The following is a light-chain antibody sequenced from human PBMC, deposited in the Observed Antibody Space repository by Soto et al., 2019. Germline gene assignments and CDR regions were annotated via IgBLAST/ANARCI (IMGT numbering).Light chain of an antibody. CDR3: QQYTASSGIFT. J-gene: IGKJ3*01. Sequence: VLTQSPGTLSLSPGERATLSCRASQRVNSNYFAWYQQKPCQAPRLLVFGASTRATGIPDSFSGSGSGTDFNLTISRVEAEDVAVYYCQQYTASSGIFTFGPGTRVDIK. V-gene: IGKV3-20*01. CDR1: QRVNSNY. CDR2: GAS.